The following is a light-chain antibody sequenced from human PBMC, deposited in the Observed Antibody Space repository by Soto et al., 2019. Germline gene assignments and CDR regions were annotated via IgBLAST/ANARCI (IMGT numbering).Light chain of an antibody. CDR3: QTWGTGIHV. V-gene: IGLV4-69*01. CDR1: SGHSSFA. CDR2: LNSDGSH. J-gene: IGLJ1*01. Sequence: QPVLTQSPSASASLGASVKLTCILSSGHSSFAIAWHQQQPEKGPRYLMKLNSDGSHSKGDGIPDRFSGSSSGAERYLTISSRQSEDEADYYCQTWGTGIHVFGTGTKLTVL.